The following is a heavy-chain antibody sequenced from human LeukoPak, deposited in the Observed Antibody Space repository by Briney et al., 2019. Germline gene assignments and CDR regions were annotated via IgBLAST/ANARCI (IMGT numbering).Heavy chain of an antibody. J-gene: IGHJ4*02. CDR1: GLTFSSYG. CDR3: VPLSGYCSGGSCYQAHDY. Sequence: GGSLRLSCAASGLTFSSYGMSWVRQAPGKGLEGVSAISGSGGSTYYADSVKGRFTISRDNSKNTLYLQMNSLRAKDTAVYYCVPLSGYCSGGSCYQAHDYWGQGTLVTVSS. D-gene: IGHD2-15*01. CDR2: ISGSGGST. V-gene: IGHV3-23*01.